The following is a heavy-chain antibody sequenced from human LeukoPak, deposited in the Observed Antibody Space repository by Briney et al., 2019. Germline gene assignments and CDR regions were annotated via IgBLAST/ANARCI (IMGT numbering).Heavy chain of an antibody. V-gene: IGHV4-4*07. CDR3: ARVLAIFGLDTTDFYMDV. CDR2: TSGSI. J-gene: IGHJ6*03. D-gene: IGHD3/OR15-3a*01. CDR1: GGSISSYY. Sequence: SETLSLTCTVSGGSISSYYWSWIRQPAGRGLEWIGYTSGSISDNPSLKSRVAVSVDPSQNQVSLSLTSVTAADTAVYYCARVLAIFGLDTTDFYMDVWGKGTTVTVSS.